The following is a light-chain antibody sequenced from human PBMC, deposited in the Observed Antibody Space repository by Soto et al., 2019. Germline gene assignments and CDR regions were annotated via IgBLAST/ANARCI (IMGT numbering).Light chain of an antibody. CDR1: QSVSSNY. Sequence: EIVLTQSPGTLSLSPGERATPSCRASQSVSSNYLAWYQQKPGKAPRLLIYDTSSRASDIPDRLSGSGSGTDFTLTIRRLEPEDFAVYFCQQYGSSPTFGQGTKVDIK. V-gene: IGKV3-20*01. CDR2: DTS. J-gene: IGKJ1*01. CDR3: QQYGSSPT.